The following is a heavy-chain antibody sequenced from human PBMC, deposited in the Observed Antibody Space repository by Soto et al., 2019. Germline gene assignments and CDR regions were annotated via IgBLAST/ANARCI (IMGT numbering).Heavy chain of an antibody. CDR1: GGSISSGDYY. CDR3: AGTTVTTSGWFDP. V-gene: IGHV4-30-4*01. D-gene: IGHD4-17*01. J-gene: IGHJ5*02. CDR2: IYYSGST. Sequence: QVQVQESGPGLVKTSQTLSLTCTVSGGSISSGDYYWSWIRQPPGKGLEWIGYIYYSGSTYYNPSLKSRVTISVDTSKNQFSLKLSSVTAADTAVYYCAGTTVTTSGWFDPWGPGTLVTVSS.